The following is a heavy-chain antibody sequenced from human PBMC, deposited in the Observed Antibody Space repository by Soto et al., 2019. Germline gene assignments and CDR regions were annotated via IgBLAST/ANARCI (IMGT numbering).Heavy chain of an antibody. CDR3: ARDEVVLMVYAIGLPFDY. CDR2: INAGNGNT. CDR1: GYTFTSYA. Sequence: ASVKVSCKASGYTFTSYAMHWVRQAPGQRLEWMGWINAGNGNTKYSQKFQGRVTITRDTSASTAYMELSSLRSEDTAVYYCARDEVVLMVYAIGLPFDYWAQGTLVTVSS. V-gene: IGHV1-3*01. D-gene: IGHD2-8*01. J-gene: IGHJ4*02.